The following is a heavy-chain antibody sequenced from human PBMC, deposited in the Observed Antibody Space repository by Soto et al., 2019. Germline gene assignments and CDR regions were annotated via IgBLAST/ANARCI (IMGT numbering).Heavy chain of an antibody. D-gene: IGHD2-8*01. CDR3: ARVLRDCSTGVCYIGYFDS. CDR2: IHSGGIT. V-gene: IGHV3-53*01. Sequence: GGSLRLSCAASGFSVSSSYMTWVRQAPGKGLEWVSIIHSGGITSYADSVKGRFTIARDNPKNMLYLEMNTLRAEDTAVYYCARVLRDCSTGVCYIGYFDSWGQGTLVTVSS. CDR1: GFSVSSSY. J-gene: IGHJ4*02.